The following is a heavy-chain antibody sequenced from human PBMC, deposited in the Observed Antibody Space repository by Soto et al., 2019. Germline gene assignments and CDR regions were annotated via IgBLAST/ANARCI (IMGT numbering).Heavy chain of an antibody. J-gene: IGHJ4*02. CDR3: ASGIQLWLRRINNGYSG. CDR1: GGTFSTYA. Sequence: QVQLVQSGAEVKKPESSVKVSCKAPGGTFSTYAISWVRQAPGQGLEWMGGIIPMFGTANYAQRFQDRVTITADESTNTVSMELSSLRFEDTAVYFCASGIQLWLRRINNGYSGWGQGTLVTVSS. CDR2: IIPMFGTA. D-gene: IGHD5-18*01. V-gene: IGHV1-69*12.